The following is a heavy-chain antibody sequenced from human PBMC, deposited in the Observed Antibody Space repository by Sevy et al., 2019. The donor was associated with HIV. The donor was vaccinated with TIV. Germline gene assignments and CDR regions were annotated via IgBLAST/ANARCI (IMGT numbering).Heavy chain of an antibody. Sequence: GGSLRLSCAASGFTFSSYAMHWVRQAPGKGLEWVAVISYDGSNKYYADSVKGRFTISRDNSKNTLYLQMNSLRAEDTAVYYCARVMGLTTQGAFDIWGQGTMVTVSS. V-gene: IGHV3-30-3*01. J-gene: IGHJ3*02. CDR2: ISYDGSNK. CDR3: ARVMGLTTQGAFDI. CDR1: GFTFSSYA. D-gene: IGHD2-8*01.